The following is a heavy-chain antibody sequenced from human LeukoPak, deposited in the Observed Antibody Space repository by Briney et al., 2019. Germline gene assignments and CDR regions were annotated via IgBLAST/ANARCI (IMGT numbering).Heavy chain of an antibody. J-gene: IGHJ4*02. CDR3: ARDIPDTFGGVSLDY. CDR2: ISYDGSNK. CDR1: GFTFSSYA. V-gene: IGHV3-30*04. D-gene: IGHD3-16*01. Sequence: PGGSLRLSCAASGFTFSSYAMHWVRQAPGKGLEWVAVISYDGSNKYYADSVKGRFTISRDNSKNTLYLQMNSLRAEDTAVYYCARDIPDTFGGVSLDYWGQGTLVTVSS.